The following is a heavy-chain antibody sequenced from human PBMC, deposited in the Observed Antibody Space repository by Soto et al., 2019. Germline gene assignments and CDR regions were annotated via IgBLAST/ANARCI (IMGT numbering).Heavy chain of an antibody. J-gene: IGHJ4*02. CDR3: ARLEGLATISYYFDF. CDR1: GGSIRSGVDY. CDR2: IYYRGNA. Sequence: KPSETLSLTCTVSGGSIRSGVDYWSWIRQPPGKGLEWIGNIYYRGNAYYNPSLQSRVTISLDKSKNQFSLRLNSVTAADSAVYFCARLEGLATISYYFDFWGPGALVTVSS. V-gene: IGHV4-39*01. D-gene: IGHD3-9*01.